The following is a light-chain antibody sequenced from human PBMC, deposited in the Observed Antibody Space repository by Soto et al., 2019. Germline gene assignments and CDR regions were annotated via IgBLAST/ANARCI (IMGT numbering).Light chain of an antibody. CDR3: QQRQYWPPIT. V-gene: IGKV3-11*01. CDR2: DTS. J-gene: IGKJ5*01. Sequence: EIVLTHAPATLSFSPGERATLSFRASQSVSSYLAWYQQKPGQAPRLLIYDTSNRATGVPARFSGSGSGTDFTLTISSLEPEDCAIYYCQQRQYWPPITFGQGTRLEIK. CDR1: QSVSSY.